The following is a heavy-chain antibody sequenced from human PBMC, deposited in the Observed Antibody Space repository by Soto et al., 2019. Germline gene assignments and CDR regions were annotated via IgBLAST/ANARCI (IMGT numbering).Heavy chain of an antibody. CDR1: GGSFSGYY. J-gene: IGHJ4*02. CDR2: INHSGST. CDR3: ARDKITGLFDY. V-gene: IGHV4-34*01. Sequence: QVQLQQWGAGLLKPSETLSLTCAVYGGSFSGYYWTWIRQPPGTGLEWLGEINHSGSTNYNPSLKSRVTISVDTSKNQFSLKLTSVTAAVTAVYYCARDKITGLFDYWGQGTLVTVSS. D-gene: IGHD2-8*02.